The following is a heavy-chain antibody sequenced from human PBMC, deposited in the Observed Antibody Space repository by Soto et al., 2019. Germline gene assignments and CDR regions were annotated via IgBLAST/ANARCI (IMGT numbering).Heavy chain of an antibody. CDR1: RDCIGSTLFH. V-gene: IGHV4-39*01. J-gene: IGHJ3*02. CDR2: IKYSGTT. CDR3: ARHGITGSYYDAFDI. Sequence: SGTMAISCTLCRDCIGSTLFHWAWIRQTPGKGLEWIASIKYSGTTFYNPSLKSRVTLSVDTSKNQFALKLSSVTAAETAVYYCARHGITGSYYDAFDIWGQGTMVTVSS. D-gene: IGHD1-26*01.